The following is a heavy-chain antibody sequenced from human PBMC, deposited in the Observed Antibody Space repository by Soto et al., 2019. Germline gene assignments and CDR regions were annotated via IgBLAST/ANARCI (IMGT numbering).Heavy chain of an antibody. CDR1: GQSFSGNS. D-gene: IGHD2-21*01. CDR3: ARGSGIVALPGEMEDVNYGY. J-gene: IGHJ4*02. V-gene: IGHV4-34*01. Sequence: QVQLQQWGAGLVKPSETLSLSCAVYGQSFSGNSWAWIRQPPGKGLEWIGEINESGSTYYKPSLKSQVTISTATSTNQFSLKLSSVSAADTAAYFCARGSGIVALPGEMEDVNYGYWGQATLVNVSS. CDR2: INESGST.